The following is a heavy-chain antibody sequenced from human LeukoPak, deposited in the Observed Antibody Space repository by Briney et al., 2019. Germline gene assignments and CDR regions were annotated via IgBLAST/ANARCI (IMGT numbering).Heavy chain of an antibody. Sequence: KPSETLSLTCTVSGGSISSYYWSRIRQPPGKGLEWTGYIYYSGSTNYNPSLKSRVTISVDTSKNQFSLKLSSVTAADTAVYYCARGGGIYYGSGSLMGDYWGQGTLVTVSS. V-gene: IGHV4-59*01. CDR1: GGSISSYY. CDR2: IYYSGST. CDR3: ARGGGIYYGSGSLMGDY. D-gene: IGHD3-10*01. J-gene: IGHJ4*02.